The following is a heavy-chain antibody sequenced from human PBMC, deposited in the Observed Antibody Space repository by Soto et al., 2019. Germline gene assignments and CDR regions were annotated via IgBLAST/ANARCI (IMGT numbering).Heavy chain of an antibody. CDR2: ISAYNGNT. V-gene: IGHV1-18*01. CDR3: ASSIAAAVDFDY. J-gene: IGHJ4*02. CDR1: GYTFTSYG. D-gene: IGHD6-13*01. Sequence: GASGKVSCKASGYTFTSYGISWVRQAPGQGLEWMGWISAYNGNTNYAQKLQGRVTMTTDTSTSTAYMELRSLRSDDTAVYYCASSIAAAVDFDYWGQGTLVPVSS.